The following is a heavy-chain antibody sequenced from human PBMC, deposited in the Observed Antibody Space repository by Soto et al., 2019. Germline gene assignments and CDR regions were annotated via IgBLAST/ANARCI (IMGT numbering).Heavy chain of an antibody. CDR2: FSGSGGTT. CDR3: AKCGGLGTPRGAGACYCPIDY. V-gene: IGHV3-23*01. D-gene: IGHD2-21*02. Sequence: PGGSLRLSCATSGFSFSTYTMSWLRQAPGKWLEWVSCFSGSGGTTYYADSVRGRFTISRDNSKNTLYLQMNSLRADDTAVYYCAKCGGLGTPRGAGACYCPIDYWGQGXLVTVYS. CDR1: GFSFSTYT. J-gene: IGHJ4*02.